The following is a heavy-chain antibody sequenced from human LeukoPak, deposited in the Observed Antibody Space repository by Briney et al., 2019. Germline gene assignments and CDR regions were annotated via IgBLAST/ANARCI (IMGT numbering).Heavy chain of an antibody. Sequence: GGSLRLSCAASGFTFSSYTMNWVRQAPGKGLEWVSGISGSGGGTYYADSVKGRFTISRGNSGNTLYLQMNSLGADDTAVYYCARGRIGPDYWGQGTLVTVSS. D-gene: IGHD3/OR15-3a*01. V-gene: IGHV3-23*01. J-gene: IGHJ4*02. CDR3: ARGRIGPDY. CDR2: ISGSGGGT. CDR1: GFTFSSYT.